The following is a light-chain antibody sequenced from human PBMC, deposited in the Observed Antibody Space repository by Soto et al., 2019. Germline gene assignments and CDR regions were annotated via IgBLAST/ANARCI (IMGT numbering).Light chain of an antibody. J-gene: IGLJ1*01. V-gene: IGLV2-23*01. CDR1: SSDVGSYSL. CDR2: EAS. CDR3: CSYAGSRTYV. Sequence: LAQPASVSGSPGQSITISCTGTSSDVGSYSLVSWYQQHPGKAPKVMIYEASKRPSGVSNRFSASKSGNTASLTISGLQAEDEADYYCCSYAGSRTYVFGTGTKVTVL.